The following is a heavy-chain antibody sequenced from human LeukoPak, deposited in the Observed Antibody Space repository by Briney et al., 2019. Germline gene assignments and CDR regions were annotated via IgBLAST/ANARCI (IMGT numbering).Heavy chain of an antibody. CDR3: ATSRDRIAAAGRDEFDY. J-gene: IGHJ4*02. CDR2: IYYSGST. CDR1: GGSISSYY. D-gene: IGHD6-13*01. V-gene: IGHV4-59*01. Sequence: SETLSLTCTVSGGSISSYYWSWIRQPPGKGLEWIGYIYYSGSTNYNPSLKSRVTISVDTSKNQFSLKLSSVTAADTAVYYCATSRDRIAAAGRDEFDYWGQGTLVTVSS.